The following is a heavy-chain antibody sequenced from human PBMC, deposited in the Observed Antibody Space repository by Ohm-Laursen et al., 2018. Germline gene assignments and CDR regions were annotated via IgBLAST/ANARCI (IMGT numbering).Heavy chain of an antibody. V-gene: IGHV3-30*18. D-gene: IGHD1-26*01. Sequence: SLRLSCAASGFTFSSYGMHWVRQAPGKGLEWVAVISYDGSNKYYADSVKGRFTISRDNSKNTLYLQMNSLRAEDTAVYYCAKGSTVGVRWELFLLRYWGQGTLVTVSS. J-gene: IGHJ4*02. CDR1: GFTFSSYG. CDR3: AKGSTVGVRWELFLLRY. CDR2: ISYDGSNK.